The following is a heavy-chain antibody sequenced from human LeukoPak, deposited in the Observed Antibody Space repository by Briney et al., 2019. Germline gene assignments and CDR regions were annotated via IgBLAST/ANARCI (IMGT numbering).Heavy chain of an antibody. CDR2: IIPIFGTA. CDR3: AREAVVAPATVSYYGMDV. CDR1: GDTFSNYA. D-gene: IGHD2-15*01. V-gene: IGHV1-69*13. Sequence: GASVKSSCKASGDTFSNYAFSWVGQAPGQGLDWLGGIIPIFGTANYAQIFQGRVTITADESTSTAYMELSSLTSEDTAVYYCAREAVVAPATVSYYGMDVWGKGTTVTVSS. J-gene: IGHJ6*04.